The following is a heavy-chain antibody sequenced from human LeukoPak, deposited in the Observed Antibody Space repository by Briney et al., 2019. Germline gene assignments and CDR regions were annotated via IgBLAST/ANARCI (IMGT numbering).Heavy chain of an antibody. J-gene: IGHJ4*02. Sequence: GASVKVSCKASGYTFTAYAMIWVRQAPGQGLEWMGWINTNTGNPTYAQGFTGRFVFSLDTSVSTAYLQISSLKAEDTVVYYCARGGQWIDYWGQGTLVTVSS. CDR1: GYTFTAYA. V-gene: IGHV7-4-1*02. CDR3: ARGGQWIDY. CDR2: INTNTGNP. D-gene: IGHD6-19*01.